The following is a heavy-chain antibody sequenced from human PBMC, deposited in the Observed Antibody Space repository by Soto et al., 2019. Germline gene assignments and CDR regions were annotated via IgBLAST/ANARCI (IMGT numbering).Heavy chain of an antibody. D-gene: IGHD1-26*01. J-gene: IGHJ3*01. Sequence: HPGGSRRLSCAASGLTVSGKKYIAWVRQAPGKGLEWVSGVYDVDGTYYADSVKGRFTISRDTSKTIVFLEMNDPRPDDTAVYYCASWLLREHAYDVWGLGTTVTVSS. CDR3: ASWLLREHAYDV. V-gene: IGHV3-53*01. CDR2: VYDVDGT. CDR1: GLTVSGKKY.